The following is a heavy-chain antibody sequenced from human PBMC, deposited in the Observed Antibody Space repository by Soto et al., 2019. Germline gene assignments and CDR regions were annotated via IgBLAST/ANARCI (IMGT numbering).Heavy chain of an antibody. CDR3: ASTQYYLAS. CDR1: GNTFSTDY. Sequence: ASVKVSCKASGNTFSTDYMHWVRQAPGQGLEWMGMIMPSRGSTTYAQKFQGRVTVTSDTSTRTVYMEMRGLRLEDTAVYYCASTQYYLASGGRGPRVTASS. J-gene: IGHJ4*02. V-gene: IGHV1-46*01. CDR2: IMPSRGST. D-gene: IGHD3-10*01.